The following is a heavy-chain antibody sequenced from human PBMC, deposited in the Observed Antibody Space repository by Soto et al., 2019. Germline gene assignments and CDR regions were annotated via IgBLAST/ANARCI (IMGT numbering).Heavy chain of an antibody. J-gene: IGHJ1*01. CDR2: IYHSGST. CDR3: ARGAGSSGYYSRSNDSLEYFQH. V-gene: IGHV4-4*02. Sequence: WETLSLTCAVSGGSISSSNWWSWVRQPPGKGLEWIGAIYHSGSTNYNPSLKSRVTISVDKSKNQFSLKLSSVTAADTAVYYCARGAGSSGYYSRSNDSLEYFQHWGQGTLVTV. CDR1: GGSISSSNW. D-gene: IGHD3-22*01.